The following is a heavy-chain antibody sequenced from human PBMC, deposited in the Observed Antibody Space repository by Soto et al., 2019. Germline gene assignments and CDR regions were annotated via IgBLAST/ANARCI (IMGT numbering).Heavy chain of an antibody. CDR2: INHSGST. Sequence: QVQLQQWGAGLLKPSETLSLTCAVYGGSFSGYYWSWIRQPPGKGLEWIGEINHSGSTNYNPSLKSRVTISVDTSKNQFSLKLSSVTAADTAVYYCARGPPQYCSSTSCYAGPFDYWGQGTLVTVSS. V-gene: IGHV4-34*01. D-gene: IGHD2-2*01. CDR3: ARGPPQYCSSTSCYAGPFDY. J-gene: IGHJ4*02. CDR1: GGSFSGYY.